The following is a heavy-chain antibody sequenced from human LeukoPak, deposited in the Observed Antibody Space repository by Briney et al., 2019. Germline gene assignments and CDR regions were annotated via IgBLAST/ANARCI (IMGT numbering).Heavy chain of an antibody. D-gene: IGHD6-13*01. V-gene: IGHV1-2*02. CDR2: INPNSGGT. CDR3: ASSSSWFLSYYYYMDV. J-gene: IGHJ6*03. Sequence: ASVKVSCKASGYTFTGYYMHWVRQAPGQGLGWMGWINPNSGGTNYAQKFQGRVTITRNTSISTAYMELSSLRSEDTAVYYCASSSSWFLSYYYYMDVWGKGTTVTVSS. CDR1: GYTFTGYY.